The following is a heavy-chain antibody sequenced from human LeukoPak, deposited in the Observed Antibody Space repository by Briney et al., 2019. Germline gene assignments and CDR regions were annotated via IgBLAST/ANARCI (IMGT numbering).Heavy chain of an antibody. J-gene: IGHJ4*02. D-gene: IGHD2-2*01. CDR3: ATLGDCSSTSCYY. V-gene: IGHV1-24*01. Sequence: ASVKVSCKVSGYTLTELSMHWVRQAPGKGLEWMGGLDPEDGETIYAQKFQGRVTMTEDTSTDTAYMELSSLRSEDTAVYYCATLGDCSSTSCYYWGQGTLVTVSS. CDR1: GYTLTELS. CDR2: LDPEDGET.